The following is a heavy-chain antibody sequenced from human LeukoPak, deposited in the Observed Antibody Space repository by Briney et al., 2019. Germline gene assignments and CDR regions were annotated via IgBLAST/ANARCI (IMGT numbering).Heavy chain of an antibody. J-gene: IGHJ3*02. CDR1: GFTLSRYS. CDR2: ISSSSSYI. Sequence: GGSLRLSCAASGFTLSRYSMNWVRQAPGKGLEWVSSISSSSSYIYYADSVKGRFTISRDNAKNSLYLQMNSLRAEDTAVYYCARDRRFYYDSSGYYLDAFDIWGQGTMVTVSS. CDR3: ARDRRFYYDSSGYYLDAFDI. D-gene: IGHD3-22*01. V-gene: IGHV3-21*01.